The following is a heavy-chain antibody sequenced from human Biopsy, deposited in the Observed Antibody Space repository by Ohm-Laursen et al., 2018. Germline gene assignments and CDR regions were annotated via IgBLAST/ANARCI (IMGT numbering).Heavy chain of an antibody. CDR2: VYYTGST. V-gene: IGHV4-59*01. CDR3: ARDRGYYSDRTVPGYFDL. Sequence: GTLSLTCTVSGDSISSYYWSWIRQPPGRGLEWIGYVYYTGSTDYNPSLQSRVTISVDTSKNHFSLRLRSVTPADTAIYYCARDRGYYSDRTVPGYFDLWGRGTLVTVSS. D-gene: IGHD3-22*01. CDR1: GDSISSYY. J-gene: IGHJ2*01.